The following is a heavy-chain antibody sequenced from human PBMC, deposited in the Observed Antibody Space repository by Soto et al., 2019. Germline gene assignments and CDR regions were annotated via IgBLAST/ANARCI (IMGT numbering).Heavy chain of an antibody. V-gene: IGHV1-69*01. Sequence: QVQLVQSGAEVKKPGSSVKVSCKASGGTFSSYAISWVRQAPGQGLEWMGGIIPIFGTANYAQKFQGRVTITEDEATSTAYMELSSLRSEDTAVYYCARTVCGGDCYPYLDWFYPWGQGTLVTVSS. CDR1: GGTFSSYA. D-gene: IGHD2-21*02. CDR2: IIPIFGTA. CDR3: ARTVCGGDCYPYLDWFYP. J-gene: IGHJ5*02.